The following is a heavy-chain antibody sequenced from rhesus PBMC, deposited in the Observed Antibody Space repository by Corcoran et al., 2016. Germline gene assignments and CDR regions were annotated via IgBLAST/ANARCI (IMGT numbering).Heavy chain of an antibody. Sequence: QVQLQESGPGLVKPSETVSLTCAVSGDSISSSFYYWSWIRQAPGKGLEWIGHISFSGSGSYSASLKCRVCISRDTSKNQVSLYLRSVTAADTAVYACAGSGYRYISFDYWGQGVPVTVSS. V-gene: IGHV4-122*02. CDR1: GDSISSSFYY. CDR3: AGSGYRYISFDY. J-gene: IGHJ4*01. D-gene: IGHD5-24*01. CDR2: ISFSGSG.